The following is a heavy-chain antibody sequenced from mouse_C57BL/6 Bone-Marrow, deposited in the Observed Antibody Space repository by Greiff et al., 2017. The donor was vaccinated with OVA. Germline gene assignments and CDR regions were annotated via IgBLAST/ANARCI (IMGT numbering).Heavy chain of an antibody. J-gene: IGHJ2*01. CDR3: ASGAWYYFDY. CDR2: INPGSGGT. V-gene: IGHV1-54*01. CDR1: GYAFTNYL. Sequence: VQGVESGAELVRPGTSVKVSCKASGYAFTNYLIEWVKQRPGQGLEWIGVINPGSGGTNYNEKFKGKATLTADKSSSTAYMQLSSLTSEDSAVYFCASGAWYYFDYWGQGTTLTVSS.